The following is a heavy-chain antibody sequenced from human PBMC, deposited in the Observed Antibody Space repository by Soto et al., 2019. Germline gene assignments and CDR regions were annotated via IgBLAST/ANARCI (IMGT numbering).Heavy chain of an antibody. CDR1: GYTFTYYV. V-gene: IGHV1-8*01. D-gene: IGHD3-9*01. CDR3: ARYFNPLDV. J-gene: IGHJ6*02. CDR2: MSPSTGNT. Sequence: ASVKVSCKASGYTFTYYVINWVRQAPGQGLEWKGWMSPSTGNTGYAQKFQARVNMTANTAISTAYMELSSLTYDDSAIYYCARYFNPLDVWGQGTTVTVSS.